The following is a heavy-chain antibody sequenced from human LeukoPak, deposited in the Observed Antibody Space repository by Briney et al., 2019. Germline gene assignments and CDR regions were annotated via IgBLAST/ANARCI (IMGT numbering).Heavy chain of an antibody. V-gene: IGHV4-31*03. CDR3: AREVVSSGYYYYFDY. J-gene: IGHJ4*02. Sequence: SETLSLTCTVSGGSISSGGYYWSWIRQHPGKGLEWIGYIYYSGSTYYNPSLKRRVTISVDTSKNQFSLKLSSVTAADTAVYYCAREVVSSGYYYYFDYWAREPWSPSPQ. CDR2: IYYSGST. CDR1: GGSISSGGYY. D-gene: IGHD3-22*01.